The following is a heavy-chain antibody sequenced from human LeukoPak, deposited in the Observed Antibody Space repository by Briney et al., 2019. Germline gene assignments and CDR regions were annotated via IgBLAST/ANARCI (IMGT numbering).Heavy chain of an antibody. CDR2: ISGSGGST. V-gene: IGHV3-23*01. J-gene: IGHJ5*02. Sequence: GGSLRLSCAASGFTFSSYAMSWVRQAPGKGLEWVSAISGSGGSTYYADSVKGRFTISRDNSKNTLYLQMNSLRAEDTAVYYCAKDTGFTFGGVNVKFDPWGQGTLVTVSS. CDR1: GFTFSSYA. CDR3: AKDTGFTFGGVNVKFDP. D-gene: IGHD3-16*02.